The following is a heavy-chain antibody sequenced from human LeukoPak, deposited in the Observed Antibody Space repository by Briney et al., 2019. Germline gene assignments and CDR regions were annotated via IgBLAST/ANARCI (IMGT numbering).Heavy chain of an antibody. Sequence: PGGSLRLSCAGTGFTLSSAWMTWVRQARGKGLEWVGLSKSKTDGGTTDYAAPVKGRFTISRDDSKNTLYLQMNSLKTEDTAVYYCAKYCISADCYANWFGPWGQGTLVTVSS. J-gene: IGHJ5*02. CDR1: GFTLSSAW. CDR2: SKSKTDGGTT. D-gene: IGHD2-2*01. V-gene: IGHV3-15*01. CDR3: AKYCISADCYANWFGP.